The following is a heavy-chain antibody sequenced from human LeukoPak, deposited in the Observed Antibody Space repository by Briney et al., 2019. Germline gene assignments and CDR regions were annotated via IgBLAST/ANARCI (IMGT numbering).Heavy chain of an antibody. CDR3: AKDYGAFQH. CDR2: ISGSGSTI. J-gene: IGHJ1*01. V-gene: IGHV3-11*04. D-gene: IGHD4-17*01. CDR1: GFSFSDYY. Sequence: GGSLRLSCAASGFSFSDYYMSWVRQAPGKGLEWVSYISGSGSTIFYADPVKGRFTISRDRAKNSLYLQMNSLRAEDTAVYYCAKDYGAFQHWGQGTLVTVSS.